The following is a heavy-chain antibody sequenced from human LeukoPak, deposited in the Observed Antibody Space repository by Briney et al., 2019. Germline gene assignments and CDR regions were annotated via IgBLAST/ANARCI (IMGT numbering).Heavy chain of an antibody. CDR2: IYHSGST. Sequence: SQTLSLTCAVSGSSISSGGYSWSWIRQPPGKGLEWIGYIYHSGSTYYNPSLKSRVTISVDRSKNQFSLKLSSVTAADTAVYYCARAGLTGQFDYWGQGTLVTVSS. CDR3: ARAGLTGQFDY. V-gene: IGHV4-30-2*01. CDR1: GSSISSGGYS. D-gene: IGHD1-20*01. J-gene: IGHJ4*02.